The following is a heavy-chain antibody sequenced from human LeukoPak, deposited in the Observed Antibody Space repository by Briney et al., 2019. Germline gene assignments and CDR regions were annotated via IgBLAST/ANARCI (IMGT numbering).Heavy chain of an antibody. V-gene: IGHV3-23*01. CDR1: GFTFSSYA. J-gene: IGHJ4*02. CDR2: ISGSGGST. Sequence: TGGSLRLSCAASGFTFSSYAMSWVRQASGKGLEWVSAISGSGGSTYYADSVKGRFTISRDNSKNTLYLQMNSLRAEDTAVYYCASVVVAARGFDYWGQGTLVTVSS. D-gene: IGHD2-15*01. CDR3: ASVVVAARGFDY.